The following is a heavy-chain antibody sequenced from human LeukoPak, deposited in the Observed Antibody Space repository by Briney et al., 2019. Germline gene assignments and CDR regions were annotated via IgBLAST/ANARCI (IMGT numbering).Heavy chain of an antibody. CDR1: GGSISSYY. V-gene: IGHV4-59*01. D-gene: IGHD1-26*01. CDR3: ARSNSGSYWYYFDY. Sequence: SETLSLTCTVSGGSISSYYWSGIRQPPGKGLEWIGYIYYSGSTNYNPSLKSRVTISVDTSKNQFSLKLSSVTAADTAVYYCARSNSGSYWYYFDYWGQGTLVTVSS. CDR2: IYYSGST. J-gene: IGHJ4*02.